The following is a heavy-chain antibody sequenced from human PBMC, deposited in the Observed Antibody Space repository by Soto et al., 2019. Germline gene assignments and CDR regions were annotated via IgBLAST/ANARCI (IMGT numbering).Heavy chain of an antibody. D-gene: IGHD3-22*01. J-gene: IGHJ5*02. CDR3: ARFYYDSSGYIRFDP. CDR1: GGSISSYY. Sequence: PSETLSFTCTVSGGSISSYYWSWIRQPPGKGLEWIGYIYYSGSTNYNPSLKSRVTISVDTSKNQFSLKLSSVTAADTAVYYCARFYYDSSGYIRFDPSGQGTLATVS. CDR2: IYYSGST. V-gene: IGHV4-59*01.